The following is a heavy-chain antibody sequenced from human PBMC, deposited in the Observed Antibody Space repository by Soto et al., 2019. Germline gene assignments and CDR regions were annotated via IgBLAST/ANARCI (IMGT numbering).Heavy chain of an antibody. J-gene: IGHJ6*02. CDR1: GFTFSIYH. CDR3: ARDGTTGTANYHYAMDV. D-gene: IGHD4-17*01. Sequence: VGSLRLSCAASGFTFSIYHMDWVRQAPGKGLEWISYIHASSISNIYYADSVKGRFTISRDNAKNSLYLQMDSLRAEDTAVYYCARDGTTGTANYHYAMDVWGQGTTVTVSS. V-gene: IGHV3-48*03. CDR2: IHASSISNI.